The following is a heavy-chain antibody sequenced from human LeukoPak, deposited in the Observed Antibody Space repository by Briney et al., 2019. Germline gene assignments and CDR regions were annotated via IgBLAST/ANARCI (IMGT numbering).Heavy chain of an antibody. CDR3: AGDYGDYYFDY. CDR2: IYYSGST. D-gene: IGHD4-17*01. J-gene: IGHJ4*02. V-gene: IGHV4-39*07. Sequence: PSETLSLTCTVSGGSINSTSNYWGWIRQPPGKGLEWIGSIYYSGSTSYNPSLKSRVTISVDTSKNQFSLKLSSVTAADTAVYFCAGDYGDYYFDYWGQGTLVTVSS. CDR1: GGSINSTSNY.